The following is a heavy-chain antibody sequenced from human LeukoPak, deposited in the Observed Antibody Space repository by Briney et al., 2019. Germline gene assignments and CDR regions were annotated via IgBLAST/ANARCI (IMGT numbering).Heavy chain of an antibody. D-gene: IGHD3-22*01. CDR2: ISSDGSGT. J-gene: IGHJ4*02. Sequence: PGGSLRLSCAVSGFTFSSYWMHWVRQAPGKGLVSVSRISSDGSGTSYADSVKGRFTISRDNAKNTLYLQMNSLRAEDTGVYYCARANHPTYYDSSGYYQDYWGQGTLVTVSS. V-gene: IGHV3-74*01. CDR1: GFTFSSYW. CDR3: ARANHPTYYDSSGYYQDY.